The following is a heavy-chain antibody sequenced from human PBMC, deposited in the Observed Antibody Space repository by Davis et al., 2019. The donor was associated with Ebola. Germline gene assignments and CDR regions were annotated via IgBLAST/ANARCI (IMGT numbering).Heavy chain of an antibody. J-gene: IGHJ4*02. CDR1: GGSFSGYY. CDR2: IKHDGTEN. D-gene: IGHD3-10*01. CDR3: VRGVGMVPGDY. Sequence: PSETLSLTCAVYGGSFSGYYWSWIRQAPGKGLEWVANIKHDGTENYYVDSVKGRFTISIDNAKKSVYLQMISLRADDTGVYYCVRGVGMVPGDYWGQGTQVIVSS. V-gene: IGHV3-7*01.